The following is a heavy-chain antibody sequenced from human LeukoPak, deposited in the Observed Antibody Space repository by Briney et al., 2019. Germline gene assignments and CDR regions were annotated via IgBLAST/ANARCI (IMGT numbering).Heavy chain of an antibody. CDR1: GYTFTSYD. CDR3: AKDRGKGIAVAGTVGY. J-gene: IGHJ4*02. CDR2: MNPNSGNT. Sequence: ASVTVSCKASGYTFTSYDINWVRQATGQGLEWMGWMNPNSGNTGYAQKFQGRVTMTRNTSISTAYMELSSLRAEDTAVYYCAKDRGKGIAVAGTVGYWGQGTLVTVSS. V-gene: IGHV1-8*01. D-gene: IGHD6-19*01.